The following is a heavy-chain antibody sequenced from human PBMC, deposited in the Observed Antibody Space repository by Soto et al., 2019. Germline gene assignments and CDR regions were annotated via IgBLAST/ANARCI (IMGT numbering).Heavy chain of an antibody. Sequence: TLSLTCTVSGGSIRSYYWSWIRQPPGKALEWLARIDWDDDKYYSTSLKTRLTISKDTSKNQVVLTMTNMDPVDTATYYCARISPDGGSCYSAAFDIWGQGTMVTVSS. V-gene: IGHV2-70*11. D-gene: IGHD2-15*01. J-gene: IGHJ3*02. CDR2: IDWDDDK. CDR1: GGSIRSYY. CDR3: ARISPDGGSCYSAAFDI.